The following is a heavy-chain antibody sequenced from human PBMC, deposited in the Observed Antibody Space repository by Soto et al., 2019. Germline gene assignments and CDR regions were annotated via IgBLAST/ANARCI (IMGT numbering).Heavy chain of an antibody. J-gene: IGHJ5*02. Sequence: SETLSLTCTVSGGSISSVSYYWGWIRQAPGKGLEWIGSIYYSGSAYYSPSLKSRVTMSVDTSKNQLSLKLSSVTAADTAVYYCARLHCNSPNCVPLNPWGQGTLVT. CDR2: IYYSGSA. CDR3: ARLHCNSPNCVPLNP. D-gene: IGHD2-2*01. CDR1: GGSISSVSYY. V-gene: IGHV4-39*01.